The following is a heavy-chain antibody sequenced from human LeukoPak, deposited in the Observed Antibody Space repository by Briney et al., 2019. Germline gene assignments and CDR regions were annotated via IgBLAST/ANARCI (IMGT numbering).Heavy chain of an antibody. Sequence: GGSLRLSCAASGFTFSSYWMSWVRQAPGKGLEWVANIKQDGSEKYYVDSVKGRFTISRDNAKNSLYLQMNSLRAEDTAVYYCARVEHYYDSSGYYYHDAFDIWGQGTMVTVSS. V-gene: IGHV3-7*01. CDR2: IKQDGSEK. CDR3: ARVEHYYDSSGYYYHDAFDI. D-gene: IGHD3-22*01. CDR1: GFTFSSYW. J-gene: IGHJ3*02.